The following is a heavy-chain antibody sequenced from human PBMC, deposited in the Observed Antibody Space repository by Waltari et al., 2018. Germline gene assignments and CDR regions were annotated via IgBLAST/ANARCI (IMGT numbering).Heavy chain of an antibody. J-gene: IGHJ4*02. CDR1: GYTLTELS. CDR3: ATLRPYSYGKNRNFDY. V-gene: IGHV1-24*01. CDR2: FDPEDGET. D-gene: IGHD5-18*01. Sequence: QVQLVQSGAEVKKPGASVKVSCTVSGYTLTELSMHWVRQAPGKGLEWMGGFDPEDGETIYAQKFQGRVTMTEDTSTDTAYMELSSLRSEDTAVYYCATLRPYSYGKNRNFDYWGQGTLVTVSS.